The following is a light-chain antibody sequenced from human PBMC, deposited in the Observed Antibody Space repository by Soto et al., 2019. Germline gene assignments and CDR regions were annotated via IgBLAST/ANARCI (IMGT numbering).Light chain of an antibody. J-gene: IGKJ1*01. CDR1: QSISSW. CDR3: QQYNSYPLT. CDR2: KAS. Sequence: DIQMTQSPYTLSASVGDRVTITCRASQSISSWLAWFQQKPGKAPNLLIYKASNLESGVPSRFSGSGSGTEFTLTISSLQPDDFATYYCQQYNSYPLTFGQGTKVEIK. V-gene: IGKV1-5*03.